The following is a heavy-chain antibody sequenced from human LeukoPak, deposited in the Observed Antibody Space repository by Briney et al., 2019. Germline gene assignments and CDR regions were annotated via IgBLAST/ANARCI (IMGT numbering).Heavy chain of an antibody. D-gene: IGHD2-2*01. CDR2: IIPILGIA. J-gene: IGHJ5*02. Sequence: SVKVSCKASGGTFSSYAISWVRQAPGQGLEWMGRIIPILGIANYAQKFQGRVTITADKSTSTAYMELSSLRSEDTAVYYCARVGAPKDIVVVPAAPFDPWGQGTLVTVSS. V-gene: IGHV1-69*04. CDR1: GGTFSSYA. CDR3: ARVGAPKDIVVVPAAPFDP.